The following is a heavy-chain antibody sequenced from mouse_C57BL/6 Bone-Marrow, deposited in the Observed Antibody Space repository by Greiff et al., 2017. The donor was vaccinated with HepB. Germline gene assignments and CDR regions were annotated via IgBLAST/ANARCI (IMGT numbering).Heavy chain of an antibody. Sequence: VQLQQSGAELARPGASVKLSCKASGYTFTSYGISWVKQRTGQGLEWIGEIYPRSGNTYYNEKFKGKATLTADKATSTSYLELRILTSEDSAVYFCAMPITTVGCNLYFDDWGTGTSVTVSS. CDR1: GYTFTSYG. V-gene: IGHV1-81*01. CDR2: IYPRSGNT. D-gene: IGHD1-1*01. J-gene: IGHJ1*03. CDR3: AMPITTVGCNLYFDD.